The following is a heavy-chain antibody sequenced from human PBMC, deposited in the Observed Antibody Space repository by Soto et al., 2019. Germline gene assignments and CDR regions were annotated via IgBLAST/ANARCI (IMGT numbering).Heavy chain of an antibody. CDR3: ARGRYCLSGDCFPNWFDP. D-gene: IGHD2-21*02. CDR2: SYYGGIT. J-gene: IGHJ5*02. V-gene: IGHV4-30-4*01. Sequence: SETLSLTCSVSGASVTSPEQYWTWIRQSPGKGLEWIVYSYYGGITVYNPSLKGRSTVSLDTSKHQFSLNLTSVTAADTAVYFCARGRYCLSGDCFPNWFDPWGQGTLVTVSS. CDR1: GASVTSPEQY.